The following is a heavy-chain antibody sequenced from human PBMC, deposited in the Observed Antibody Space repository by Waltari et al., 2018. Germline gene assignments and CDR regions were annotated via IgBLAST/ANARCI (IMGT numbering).Heavy chain of an antibody. J-gene: IGHJ5*02. CDR1: GYSFTSYW. V-gene: IGHV5-51*01. CDR3: ARQVYYDFWSGYYTPDNWFDP. Sequence: EVQLVQSGAEVKQPGESLKISCKGSGYSFTSYWIGWVRQMPGNGLEGMGIFYPCDSDTRYSPSFQGQVTISADKSISTAYLQWSSLKASDTAMYYCARQVYYDFWSGYYTPDNWFDPWGQGTLVTVSS. CDR2: FYPCDSDT. D-gene: IGHD3-3*01.